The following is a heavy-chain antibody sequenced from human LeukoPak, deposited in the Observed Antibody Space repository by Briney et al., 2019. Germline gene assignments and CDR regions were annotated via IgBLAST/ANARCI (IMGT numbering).Heavy chain of an antibody. CDR1: GGSISSSAYY. CDR3: ARKTAMALDY. CDR2: IYYSGNT. D-gene: IGHD5-18*01. Sequence: PSETLSLTCTVSGGSISSSAYYWGWIRQPPGKGLEWIGSIYYSGNTYYNPSLKSRVTISVDTSKNQFSLKLSSVTAADTAVYYCARKTAMALDYWGQGTLVTVSS. V-gene: IGHV4-39*01. J-gene: IGHJ4*02.